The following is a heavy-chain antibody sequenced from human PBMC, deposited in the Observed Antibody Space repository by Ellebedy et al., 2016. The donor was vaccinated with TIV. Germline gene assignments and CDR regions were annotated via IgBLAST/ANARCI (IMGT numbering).Heavy chain of an antibody. Sequence: PGGSLRLSCAASGFTFSSSAMSWVRQAPGKGLEWVSGFGVSGDTTYYADSVKGRFTISRDNSKKTLYLQMNSLRAEDTAVYYCAKGRGGGSDSSAPRYYFDYWGLGTLVTVSS. V-gene: IGHV3-23*01. CDR1: GFTFSSSA. CDR3: AKGRGGGSDSSAPRYYFDY. D-gene: IGHD3-22*01. J-gene: IGHJ4*02. CDR2: FGVSGDTT.